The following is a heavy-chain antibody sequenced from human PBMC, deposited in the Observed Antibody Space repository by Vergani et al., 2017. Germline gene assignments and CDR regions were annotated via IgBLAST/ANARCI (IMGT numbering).Heavy chain of an antibody. CDR3: ARDKRCSSTSCAKVYGMDV. V-gene: IGHV4-59*01. J-gene: IGHJ6*02. D-gene: IGHD2-2*01. CDR1: GGSISSYY. CDR2: IYYSGST. Sequence: QVQLQESGPGLVKPSETLSLTCTVSGGSISSYYWSWIRQPPGKGLEWIGYIYYSGSTNYNTSLKSRVTISVDTSKNQFSLKLSSVTAADTAVYYCARDKRCSSTSCAKVYGMDVWGQGTTVTVSS.